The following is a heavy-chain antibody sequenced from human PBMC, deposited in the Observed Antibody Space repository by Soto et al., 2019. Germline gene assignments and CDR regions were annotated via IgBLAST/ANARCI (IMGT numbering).Heavy chain of an antibody. D-gene: IGHD3-22*01. CDR2: ISYDGSNK. CDR1: GYTLTELS. V-gene: IGHV3-30-3*01. J-gene: IGHJ1*01. CDR3: ARGYYYDSSGYHGYFQH. Sequence: SGYTLTELSMHWVRQAQGKGLEWVAVISYDGSNKYYADSVKGRFTISRDNSKNTLYLQMNSLRAEDTAVYYCARGYYYDSSGYHGYFQHWGQGTLVTVSS.